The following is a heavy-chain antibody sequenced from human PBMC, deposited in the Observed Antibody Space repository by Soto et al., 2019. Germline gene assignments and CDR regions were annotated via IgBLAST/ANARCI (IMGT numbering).Heavy chain of an antibody. J-gene: IGHJ6*02. CDR3: ARDRYYDSGGYTKAMDV. D-gene: IGHD3-22*01. CDR1: GYTFTSYG. V-gene: IGHV1-18*01. Sequence: ASVKVSCKASGYTFTSYGISWVRQAPGQGLEWMGWISAYNGNTNYAQKLQGRVTMTTDTSTSTAYMELRSLRSDDTAVYYCARDRYYDSGGYTKAMDVWGQGTTVTVSS. CDR2: ISAYNGNT.